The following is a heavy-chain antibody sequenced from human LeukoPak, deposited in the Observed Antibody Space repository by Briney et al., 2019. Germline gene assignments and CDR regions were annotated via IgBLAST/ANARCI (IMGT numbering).Heavy chain of an antibody. D-gene: IGHD3-22*01. Sequence: GGSLRLSCAASGFTFSDYYMSWIRQAPGKGLEWVSYISSSGSTIYYADSVKGRFTISRDNAKNSLYLQMNSLRAEDTAVYYCAKEPYYYDYYFDYWGQGTLVTVSS. CDR2: ISSSGSTI. CDR3: AKEPYYYDYYFDY. V-gene: IGHV3-11*01. CDR1: GFTFSDYY. J-gene: IGHJ4*02.